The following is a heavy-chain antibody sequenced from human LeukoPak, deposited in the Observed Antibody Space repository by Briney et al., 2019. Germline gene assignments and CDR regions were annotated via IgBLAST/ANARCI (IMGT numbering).Heavy chain of an antibody. Sequence: PSETLSLTCTVSGCSISSGAYYWTWNPPHPGQGLVWVGYIYYTGSYYYNPSLKSLLTISVDTSKNQFSLKLSSVTAADAAVYFCARDSSGYNNFDYWGQGTLVTVSS. V-gene: IGHV4-31*01. CDR1: GCSISSGAYY. CDR3: ARDSSGYNNFDY. D-gene: IGHD3-22*01. CDR2: IYYTGSY. J-gene: IGHJ4*02.